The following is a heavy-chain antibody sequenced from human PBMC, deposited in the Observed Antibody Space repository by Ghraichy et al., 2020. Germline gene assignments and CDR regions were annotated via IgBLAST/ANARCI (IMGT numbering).Heavy chain of an antibody. D-gene: IGHD3/OR15-3a*01. V-gene: IGHV3-30*02. CDR1: GFTLSNYV. CDR3: ARVPGDWTILDS. CDR2: IRYDTSNT. J-gene: IGHJ4*02. Sequence: GGSLRLSCAASGFTLSNYVMDWVRQVPGKGLEWVALIRYDTSNTYYEDSVKGRFTISRDNSKNTLYLQMNSLRAEDTAMYYCARVPGDWTILDSWGQGTPVTVSP.